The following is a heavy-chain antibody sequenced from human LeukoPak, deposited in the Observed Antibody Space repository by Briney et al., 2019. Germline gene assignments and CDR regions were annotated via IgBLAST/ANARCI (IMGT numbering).Heavy chain of an antibody. V-gene: IGHV5-51*01. CDR1: GYSFTSYW. CDR3: ARQRQYYYDSSGYLYYFDY. Sequence: GESLKISCKGSGYSFTSYWIGWVRQMPGKGLEWMGIIYPGDSDTRYSPSFQGQVTISADKSISTAYLQWSSLKASDTAMYYCARQRQYYYDSSGYLYYFDYWGQGTLVTVSS. D-gene: IGHD3-22*01. J-gene: IGHJ4*02. CDR2: IYPGDSDT.